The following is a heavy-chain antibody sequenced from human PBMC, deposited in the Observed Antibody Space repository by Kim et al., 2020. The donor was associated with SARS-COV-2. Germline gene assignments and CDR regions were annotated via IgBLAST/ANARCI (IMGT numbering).Heavy chain of an antibody. V-gene: IGHV1-3*01. CDR2: IDADNGNT. J-gene: IGHJ4*02. CDR1: GYTFTSYA. CDR3: ARNEDY. Sequence: ASVKVSCKASGYTFTSYAFHWVRQAPGQRLEWMGWIDADNGNTKYSQKFQGRVTLTRDTSARTAYMELSSLRSEDTAVYYSARNEDYWGQGTLVTVSS.